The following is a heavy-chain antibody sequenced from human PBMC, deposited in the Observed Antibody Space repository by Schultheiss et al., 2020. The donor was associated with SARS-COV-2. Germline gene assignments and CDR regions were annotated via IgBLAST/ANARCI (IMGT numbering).Heavy chain of an antibody. CDR3: ARGANWDDAFHI. Sequence: SETLSLTCSVSGGSISSSDYYWTWIRQSAGKGLEWLGRISASGSTNYNPSVKSRLTMSLDTSKSQFSLRLSSVTAADTAMYYCARGANWDDAFHIWGQGTMVTVSS. CDR1: GGSISSSDYY. D-gene: IGHD7-27*01. CDR2: ISASGST. V-gene: IGHV4-61*02. J-gene: IGHJ3*02.